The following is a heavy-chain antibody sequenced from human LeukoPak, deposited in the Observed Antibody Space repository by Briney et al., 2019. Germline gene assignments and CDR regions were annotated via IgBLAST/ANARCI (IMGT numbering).Heavy chain of an antibody. D-gene: IGHD3-9*01. Sequence: GGSLRLSCAASGFTFSSYWMSWVRQAPGKGLEWVANIKQDGSEKYYVDSVKGRFTISRDNAKNSLYLQVNSLRAEDTAVYYCARGWGFGILTGYYPRGKIFFDYWGQGTLVTVSS. V-gene: IGHV3-7*01. CDR1: GFTFSSYW. J-gene: IGHJ4*02. CDR3: ARGWGFGILTGYYPRGKIFFDY. CDR2: IKQDGSEK.